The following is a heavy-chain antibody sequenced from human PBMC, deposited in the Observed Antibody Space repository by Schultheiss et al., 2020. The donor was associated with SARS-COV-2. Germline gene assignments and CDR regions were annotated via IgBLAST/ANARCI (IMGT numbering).Heavy chain of an antibody. Sequence: ESLKISCAASGFTFSSYSIHWVRQAPGKGLEWVSSITGSSSYIYYADSVKGRFTISRDNAKNSLYLQMNSLRAEDTAVYFCAKDSRSVPAARGYFDYWGQGTLVTVSS. CDR2: ITGSSSYI. J-gene: IGHJ4*02. CDR3: AKDSRSVPAARGYFDY. CDR1: GFTFSSYS. V-gene: IGHV3-21*04. D-gene: IGHD2-2*01.